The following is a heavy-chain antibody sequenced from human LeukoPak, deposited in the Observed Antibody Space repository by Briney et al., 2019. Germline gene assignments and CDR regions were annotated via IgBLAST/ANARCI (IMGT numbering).Heavy chain of an antibody. D-gene: IGHD1-26*01. CDR3: ARGRIVGATYFDY. CDR1: GGSISSGSYY. J-gene: IGHJ4*02. V-gene: IGHV4-61*02. CDR2: IYTSGST. Sequence: SETLSLTCTVSGGSISSGSYYWSWIRQPAGKGLEWIGCIYTSGSTNYNPSLKSRVTISVDTSKNQFSLKLSSVTAADTAVYYCARGRIVGATYFDYWGQGTLVTVSS.